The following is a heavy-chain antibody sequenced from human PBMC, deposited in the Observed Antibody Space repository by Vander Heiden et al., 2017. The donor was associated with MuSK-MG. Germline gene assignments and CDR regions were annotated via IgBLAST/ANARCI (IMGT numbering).Heavy chain of an antibody. J-gene: IGHJ5*02. D-gene: IGHD3-16*01. V-gene: IGHV3-21*01. CDR2: ISSSSSYI. CDR3: ARIPLGHGRPS. CDR1: GFPFSSYS. Sequence: EVQLVDSGGGLVKPGGSLRLSCAASGFPFSSYSMNWVPQAPGKGLEWVSSISSSSSYIYYADSVKGRFTISRDNAKNSLYLQMNSLRAEDTAVYYCARIPLGHGRPSWGQGTLVTVSS.